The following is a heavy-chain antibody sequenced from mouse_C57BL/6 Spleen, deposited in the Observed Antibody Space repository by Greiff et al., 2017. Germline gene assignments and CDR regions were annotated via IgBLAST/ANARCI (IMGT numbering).Heavy chain of an antibody. CDR1: GYTFTDYN. J-gene: IGHJ3*01. CDR2: INPNNGGT. Sequence: EVQLQQSGPELVKPGASVKIPCKASGYTFTDYNMDWVKQSHGKSLEWIGDINPNNGGTIYNQKFKGKATLTVDKSSSTAYMELLSLTSEDTAVYYCATYGSSSFAYWGQGTLVTVSA. V-gene: IGHV1-18*01. D-gene: IGHD1-1*01. CDR3: ATYGSSSFAY.